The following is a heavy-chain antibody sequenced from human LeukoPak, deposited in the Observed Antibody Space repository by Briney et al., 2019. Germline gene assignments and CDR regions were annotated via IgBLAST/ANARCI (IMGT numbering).Heavy chain of an antibody. CDR3: ARDYASDY. V-gene: IGHV3-48*03. CDR1: GFTFSSYE. Sequence: GGSLRLSCAASGFTFSSYEINWVRQAPGKGLEWVSYISSGGSTVYYADSVKGRFTISRDNAKNSLYLQMSSLRAEDTAVYYCARDYASDYWGQGTLVTVSS. D-gene: IGHD3-10*01. J-gene: IGHJ4*02. CDR2: ISSGGSTV.